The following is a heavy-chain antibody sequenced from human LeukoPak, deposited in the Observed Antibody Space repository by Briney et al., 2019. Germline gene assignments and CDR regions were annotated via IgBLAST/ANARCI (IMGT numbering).Heavy chain of an antibody. J-gene: IGHJ4*02. CDR3: AVGRDIRVAGPGGYFDY. CDR1: GITLSNYG. Sequence: GGSLRLSCAVSGITLSNYGMSWVRQAPGKGLEWVAGLGGSGGTTNYADSVKGRFTIARDNRKNTLYLQMNSLTADDTAVYYCAVGRDIRVAGPGGYFDYWGQGTLVAVSS. V-gene: IGHV3-23*01. CDR2: LGGSGGTT. D-gene: IGHD6-19*01.